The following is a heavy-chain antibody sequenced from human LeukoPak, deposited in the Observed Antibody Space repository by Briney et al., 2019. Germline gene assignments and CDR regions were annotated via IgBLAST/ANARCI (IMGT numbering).Heavy chain of an antibody. Sequence: SETLSLTCTVSGGSISSYYWSWIRQPPGEGLEWIGYIYYSGSTNYNPSLKSRVTISVDTSKNQFSLKLSSVTAADTAVYYCARGQARLAWFDPWGQGTLVTVSS. V-gene: IGHV4-59*01. CDR3: ARGQARLAWFDP. CDR2: IYYSGST. D-gene: IGHD6-19*01. J-gene: IGHJ5*02. CDR1: GGSISSYY.